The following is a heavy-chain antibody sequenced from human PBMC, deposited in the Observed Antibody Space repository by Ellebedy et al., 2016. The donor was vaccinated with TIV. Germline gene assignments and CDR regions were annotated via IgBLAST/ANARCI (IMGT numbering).Heavy chain of an antibody. J-gene: IGHJ4*02. V-gene: IGHV3-33*01. Sequence: GGSLRLXXAASGFTFSSYGMHWVRQAPGKGLEWVAVIWYDGSNKYYADSVKGRFTISRDNSKNTLYLQMNSLRAEDTAVYYCAREEVPGVEVAGTYYWGQGTLVTVSS. CDR2: IWYDGSNK. D-gene: IGHD6-19*01. CDR1: GFTFSSYG. CDR3: AREEVPGVEVAGTYY.